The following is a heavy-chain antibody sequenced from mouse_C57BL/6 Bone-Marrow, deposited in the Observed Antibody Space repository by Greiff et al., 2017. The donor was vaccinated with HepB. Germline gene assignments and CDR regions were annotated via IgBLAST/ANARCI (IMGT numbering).Heavy chain of an antibody. CDR2: INPSSGYN. CDR1: GYTFTSYW. Sequence: VQLQQSGAELAKPGASVKLSCKASGYTFTSYWMHWVKQRPGQGLEWIGYINPSSGYNKYNQKFKDKATLNADKSSSTAYMQLSSLTYEDSAVYYCARSGCNYAWFAYWGQGTLVTVSA. V-gene: IGHV1-7*01. CDR3: ARSGCNYAWFAY. J-gene: IGHJ3*01. D-gene: IGHD2-1*01.